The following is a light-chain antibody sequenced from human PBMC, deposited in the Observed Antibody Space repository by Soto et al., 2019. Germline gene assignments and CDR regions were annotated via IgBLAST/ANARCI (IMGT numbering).Light chain of an antibody. J-gene: IGKJ1*01. CDR3: QQYVTAPRT. V-gene: IGKV3-15*01. Sequence: EIVMTQSPATLSVSPGERATLSCRASQSVGSNVAWYQQKPGQAPRLLIYGASSRATGIPARVSGSGSGTDFTLTISRLEPEDFAVYFCQQYVTAPRTFGQGTKVDIK. CDR1: QSVGSN. CDR2: GAS.